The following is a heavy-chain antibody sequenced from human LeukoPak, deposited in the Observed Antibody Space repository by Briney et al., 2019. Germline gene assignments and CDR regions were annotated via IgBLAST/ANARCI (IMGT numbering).Heavy chain of an antibody. CDR1: GFTFSSYE. CDR2: ISSSGSTI. Sequence: PGGSLRLSCAASGFTFSSYEMNWVRQAPGKGPEWVSYISSSGSTIYYADSVKGRFTISRDNAKSSLYLQMNSLRAEDTAVYYCARGGISGYYLDYWGQGTLVTVSS. D-gene: IGHD3-22*01. J-gene: IGHJ4*02. V-gene: IGHV3-48*03. CDR3: ARGGISGYYLDY.